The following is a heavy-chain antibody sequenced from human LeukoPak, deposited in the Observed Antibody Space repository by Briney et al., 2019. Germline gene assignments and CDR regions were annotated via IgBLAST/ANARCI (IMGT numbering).Heavy chain of an antibody. V-gene: IGHV3-11*01. CDR1: GFTFSDYY. CDR2: ISSSGSTI. D-gene: IGHD4-17*01. CDR3: ARWEVVYGDYVVGGAFDI. J-gene: IGHJ3*02. Sequence: GGSLRLSCAASGFTFSDYYMSWIRQAPGKGLEWVSYISSSGSTIYYADSVKGRFTISRDNAKNSLYLQMNSLRAEDTAVYYCARWEVVYGDYVVGGAFDIWGQGTMVTVSS.